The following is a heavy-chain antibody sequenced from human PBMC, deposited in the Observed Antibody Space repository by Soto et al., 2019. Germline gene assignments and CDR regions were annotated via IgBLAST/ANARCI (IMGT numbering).Heavy chain of an antibody. D-gene: IGHD5-18*01. Sequence: KPSETLSLTCKVSGDSIRHYYWSWIRQPPGKRLEYIGYIFYSGSTNYNPSLRSRVVISVDTSRNQFALKLRSVTAADTATYYCARLKRGYSYGSVIDFWGRGTLVTVSS. J-gene: IGHJ4*02. CDR3: ARLKRGYSYGSVIDF. CDR2: IFYSGST. V-gene: IGHV4-59*01. CDR1: GDSIRHYY.